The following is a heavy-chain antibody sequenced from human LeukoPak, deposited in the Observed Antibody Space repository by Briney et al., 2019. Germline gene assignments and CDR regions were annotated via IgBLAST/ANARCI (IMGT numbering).Heavy chain of an antibody. CDR2: IIPIFGTA. J-gene: IGHJ4*02. V-gene: IGHV1-69*05. CDR3: ASDILDYYDSSAPTDF. CDR1: GGTFSSYA. D-gene: IGHD3-22*01. Sequence: ASVKVSCEASGGTFSSYAISWVRQAPGQGLEWMGRIIPIFGTANYAQKFQGRVTITTDESTSTAYMELSSLRSEDTAVYYCASDILDYYDSSAPTDFWGQGTLVTVSS.